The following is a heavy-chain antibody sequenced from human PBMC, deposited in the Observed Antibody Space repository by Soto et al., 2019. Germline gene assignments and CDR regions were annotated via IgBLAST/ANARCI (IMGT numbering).Heavy chain of an antibody. CDR1: RFVFSSFA. Sequence: GGSLRLSCAASRFVFSSFAMHWVRQAPGKGLEWVAYISYDGAHQYYADSVKGRFTISRDNSKNTLSLQMSGLRPEDTAVYYCARQITYASVIVPFDYWGLGTLVTVSS. J-gene: IGHJ4*01. V-gene: IGHV3-30-3*01. CDR2: ISYDGAHQ. CDR3: ARQITYASVIVPFDY. D-gene: IGHD3-16*02.